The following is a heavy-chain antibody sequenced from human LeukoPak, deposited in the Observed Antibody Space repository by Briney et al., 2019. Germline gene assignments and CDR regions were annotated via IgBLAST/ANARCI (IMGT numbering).Heavy chain of an antibody. CDR2: IYYSGST. V-gene: IGHV4-59*01. CDR1: GGSISSYY. CDR3: ARETVTTEFDY. J-gene: IGHJ4*02. Sequence: PSETSSLTCTVSGGSISSYYWSWIRQPPGKGLEWIGYIYYSGSTSYNPSLKSRVTISVDTSKNQFSLKLSSVTAADTAVYYCARETVTTEFDYWGQGTLVTVSS. D-gene: IGHD4-17*01.